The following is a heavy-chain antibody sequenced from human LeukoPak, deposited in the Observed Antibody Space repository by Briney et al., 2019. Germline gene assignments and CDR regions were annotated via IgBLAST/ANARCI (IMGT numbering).Heavy chain of an antibody. CDR1: GFTFSVYG. CDR2: ISSDESTT. CDR3: ARDVGYSGYDFA. D-gene: IGHD5-12*01. Sequence: GGSLRLSCAASGFTFSVYGMHWVRQAPGEGLVWVSRISSDESTTNYADSVKGRFTISRDNAKNSLYLQMNSLRAEDTAVYYCARDVGYSGYDFAWGQGTLVTVSS. J-gene: IGHJ4*02. V-gene: IGHV3-74*01.